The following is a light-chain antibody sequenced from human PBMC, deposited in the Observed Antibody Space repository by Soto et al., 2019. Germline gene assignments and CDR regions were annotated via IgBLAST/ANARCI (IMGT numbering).Light chain of an antibody. J-gene: IGKJ1*01. Sequence: DIQMTQSPSSLSASVGDRVIITCRASQGIGDDLGWYQQKPGKAPKRLIYAASSLQSGVPSRFSGSRSGTEFTLTISSLQPDDFASYYCLQHNTYPWTFGPGTKVEVK. CDR3: LQHNTYPWT. CDR2: AAS. CDR1: QGIGDD. V-gene: IGKV1-17*01.